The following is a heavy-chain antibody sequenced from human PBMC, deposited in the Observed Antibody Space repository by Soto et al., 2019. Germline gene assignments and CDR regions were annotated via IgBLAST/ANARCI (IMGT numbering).Heavy chain of an antibody. CDR1: GGTFSSYR. CDR3: VSASGAKLSSS. CDR2: IVPIRRAA. D-gene: IGHD6-13*01. V-gene: IGHV1-69*01. Sequence: QVQLVQSGAEVKQTGSSVRVSCKASGGTFSSYRLNWLRQAPGHGLEWVGGIVPIRRAAEYAQGFQGRVTITADETTRTSYMELRSLKSQDTAVYYCVSASGAKLSSSWGQGTLVTVSS. J-gene: IGHJ4*02.